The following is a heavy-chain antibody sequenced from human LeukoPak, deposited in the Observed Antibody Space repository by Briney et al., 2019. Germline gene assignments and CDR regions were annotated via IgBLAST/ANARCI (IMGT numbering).Heavy chain of an antibody. CDR2: IYHSGST. J-gene: IGHJ4*02. CDR1: GYSISSGYY. D-gene: IGHD2-2*01. Sequence: SETLSLTCTVSGYSISSGYYWGWIRQPPGKGLEWIGSIYHSGSTYYNPSLKSRVTISVDTSKNQFSLKLSSVTAADPAVYYCARSYQLRYFDFWGQGTLVTVSS. CDR3: ARSYQLRYFDF. V-gene: IGHV4-38-2*02.